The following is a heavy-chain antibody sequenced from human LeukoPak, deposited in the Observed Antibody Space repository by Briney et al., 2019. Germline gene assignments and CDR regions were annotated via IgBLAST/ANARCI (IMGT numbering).Heavy chain of an antibody. CDR1: GGTFSSYA. CDR2: IIPIFGTA. V-gene: IGHV1-69*13. D-gene: IGHD7-27*01. CDR3: ARGDPGYYGMDV. Sequence: SVKVSCKASGGTFSSYAISWVRRAPGQGLEWMGGIIPIFGTANYAQKFQGRVTITADESTSTAYMELSSLRSEDTAVYYCARGDPGYYGMDVWGQGTTVTVSS. J-gene: IGHJ6*02.